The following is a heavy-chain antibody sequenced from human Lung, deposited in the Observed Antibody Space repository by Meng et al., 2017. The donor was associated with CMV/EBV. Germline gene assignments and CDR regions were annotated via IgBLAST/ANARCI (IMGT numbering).Heavy chain of an antibody. CDR1: GGTFSSYT. CDR2: IIPILGIA. Sequence: SXXVSXKASGGTFSSYTISWVRQAPGQGLEWMGRIIPILGIANYAQKFQGRVTITADESTSTAYMELSSLRSEDTAVYYCARDSTIFGVVGGGMDVWGQGTXVTVSS. V-gene: IGHV1-69*04. J-gene: IGHJ6*02. CDR3: ARDSTIFGVVGGGMDV. D-gene: IGHD3-3*01.